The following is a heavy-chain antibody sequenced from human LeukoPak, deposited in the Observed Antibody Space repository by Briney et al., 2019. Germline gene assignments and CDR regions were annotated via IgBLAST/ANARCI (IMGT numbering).Heavy chain of an antibody. Sequence: PGRSLRLSCAASGFTFSSYWMSWVSQTPGKGLDWEAIILQDGSEKNYVASVKGRFTISRDNAQNSVNLHMNGLRADDTAVYDSARAGAYSSSSPAGLWGQGTLVTVCS. D-gene: IGHD6-6*01. V-gene: IGHV3-7*03. CDR2: ILQDGSEK. CDR1: GFTFSSYW. J-gene: IGHJ4*02. CDR3: ARAGAYSSSSPAGL.